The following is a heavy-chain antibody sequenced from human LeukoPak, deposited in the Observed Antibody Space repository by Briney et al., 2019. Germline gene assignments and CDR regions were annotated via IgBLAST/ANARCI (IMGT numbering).Heavy chain of an antibody. V-gene: IGHV3-48*02. CDR3: ARDLDWAFDY. J-gene: IGHJ4*02. CDR2: INRDATFT. CDR1: GFSFSSFA. Sequence: GGSLRLSCAVSGFSFSSFALTWVRQAPGKGLEFVAHINRDATFTSYADPVRGRFAISRDNADNSLFLQMSSVRDGDTAVYYCARDLDWAFDYWGQGTLVAVSS. D-gene: IGHD3-3*01.